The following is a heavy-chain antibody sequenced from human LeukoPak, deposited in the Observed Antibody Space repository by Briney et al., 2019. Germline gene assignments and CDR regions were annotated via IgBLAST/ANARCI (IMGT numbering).Heavy chain of an antibody. J-gene: IGHJ5*02. CDR1: AGSINSGGED. Sequence: SQTLSLTCTVYAGSINSGGEDWRWTRQHPGRGRERIGYVYYTGNTHYNPSLNSRVTMSVDTSKNHFSLKLNSVTAADTAIYYCARGTAEFDYDNSGYLHWFDPWGQGILVTVSS. D-gene: IGHD3-22*01. CDR2: VYYTGNT. CDR3: ARGTAEFDYDNSGYLHWFDP. V-gene: IGHV4-31*03.